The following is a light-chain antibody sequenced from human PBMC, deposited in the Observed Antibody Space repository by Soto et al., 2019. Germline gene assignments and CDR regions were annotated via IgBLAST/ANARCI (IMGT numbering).Light chain of an antibody. CDR1: TSDVGGYNY. J-gene: IGLJ2*01. V-gene: IGLV2-14*01. CDR2: EVS. Sequence: QSALTQPASVSGSPGQSITISCTGTTSDVGGYNYVSWYQQQPGKAPKLMIYEVSNRPSGVSNRFSGFKSGKSASLTISRLQNEHEADYYCSSYTSSSTYVGFGGGTTLTVL. CDR3: SSYTSSSTYVG.